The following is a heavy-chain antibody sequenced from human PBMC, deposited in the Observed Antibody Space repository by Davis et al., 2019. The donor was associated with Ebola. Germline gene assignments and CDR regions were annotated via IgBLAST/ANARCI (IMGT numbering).Heavy chain of an antibody. CDR2: IESDGVIK. CDR3: ATSPVEIVD. CDR1: GFSYGRHW. J-gene: IGHJ4*02. D-gene: IGHD5-12*01. V-gene: IGHV3-74*03. Sequence: PGGSLRLSCAASGFSYGRHWMHWVRQAPGKGLTWVSRIESDGVIKTYADSVKGRFTISRDNAKSTAYLQMNSLRDDDTAIYYCATSPVEIVDWGQGTLVTVSS.